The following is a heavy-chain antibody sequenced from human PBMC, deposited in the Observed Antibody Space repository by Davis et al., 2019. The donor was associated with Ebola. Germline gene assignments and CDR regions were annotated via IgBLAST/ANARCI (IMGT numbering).Heavy chain of an antibody. Sequence: SQTLSLTCAISGDSVSSNSAAWNWIRQSPSRGLEWLGRTHYRSKRYNDYAVSVKSRITINPDTSKNQFSLQLNSVTPEDTAVYYCARGELRILYSRGRTSWFDPWGQGTLVTVSS. V-gene: IGHV6-1*01. J-gene: IGHJ5*02. CDR3: ARGELRILYSRGRTSWFDP. CDR2: THYRSKRYN. CDR1: GDSVSSNSAA. D-gene: IGHD2-8*01.